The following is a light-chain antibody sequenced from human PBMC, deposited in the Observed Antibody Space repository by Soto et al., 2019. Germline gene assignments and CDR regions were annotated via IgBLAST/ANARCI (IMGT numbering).Light chain of an antibody. CDR2: SAS. CDR3: QQLFDCPIT. Sequence: AIQVTQSPSSLSASVGDRVTITCRASQGIGNDLGWYQQKPGEAPKLLIYSASSLQSGVPPRFGASGSGTSFTLTISSLQPEDSATYYCQQLFDCPITFGQGTRLEIK. J-gene: IGKJ5*01. V-gene: IGKV1-6*01. CDR1: QGIGND.